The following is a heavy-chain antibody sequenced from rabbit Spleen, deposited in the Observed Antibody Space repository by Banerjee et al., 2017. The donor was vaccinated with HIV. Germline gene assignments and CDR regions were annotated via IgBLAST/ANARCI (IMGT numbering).Heavy chain of an antibody. CDR1: GFSFGSNDY. CDR3: ARDLVAVIGWNFNL. CDR2: INIATGKS. J-gene: IGHJ4*01. Sequence: QSLEESGGGLVKPGGSLTLTCTASGFSFGSNDYMCWVRQAPGRGLEWITCINIATGKSVYASWVSGRFIMSRTSSTTVTLQMTSLTAADTATYFCARDLVAVIGWNFNLWGQGTLVTVS. D-gene: IGHD1-1*01. V-gene: IGHV1S40*01.